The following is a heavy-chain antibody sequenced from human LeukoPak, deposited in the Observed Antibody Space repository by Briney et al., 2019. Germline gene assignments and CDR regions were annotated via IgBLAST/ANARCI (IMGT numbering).Heavy chain of an antibody. Sequence: GGSLRLSCAASGFTFSSYSMNWVRQAPGKGLEWVSYISSSSGTIYYADSVKGRFTISRDNAKNSLYLQMNSLRDEDTAVYYCASGHTDFWSGYSGMDVWGQGTTVTVSS. CDR1: GFTFSSYS. CDR3: ASGHTDFWSGYSGMDV. J-gene: IGHJ6*02. V-gene: IGHV3-48*02. CDR2: ISSSSGTI. D-gene: IGHD3-3*01.